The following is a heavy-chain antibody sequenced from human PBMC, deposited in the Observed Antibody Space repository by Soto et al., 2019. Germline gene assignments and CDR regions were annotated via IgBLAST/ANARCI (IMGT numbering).Heavy chain of an antibody. Sequence: SETLSRTCAVYGGSFSGYYWSWIRQPPGKGLEWIGEINHSGSTNYNPSLKSRVTISVDTSKNQFSLKLSSVTAADTAVYYCARSNVEMATITSGYFDYWGQGTLVTVSS. CDR1: GGSFSGYY. V-gene: IGHV4-34*01. CDR3: ARSNVEMATITSGYFDY. CDR2: INHSGST. D-gene: IGHD5-12*01. J-gene: IGHJ4*02.